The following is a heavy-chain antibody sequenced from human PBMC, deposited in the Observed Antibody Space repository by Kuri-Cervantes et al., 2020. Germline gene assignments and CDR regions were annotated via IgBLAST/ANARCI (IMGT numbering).Heavy chain of an antibody. J-gene: IGHJ4*02. CDR3: ARLPLGTEVHFDY. CDR2: IYYSGST. V-gene: IGHV4-39*01. CDR1: GGSISSSSYY. D-gene: IGHD3-16*01. Sequence: SETLSLTCTVSGGSISSSSYYWGWIRQPPGKGLEWIGSIYYSGSTYYNPSLRSRVTISVDTSKNQFSLKLSSVTAADTAVYYCARLPLGTEVHFDYWGQGTLVTVSS.